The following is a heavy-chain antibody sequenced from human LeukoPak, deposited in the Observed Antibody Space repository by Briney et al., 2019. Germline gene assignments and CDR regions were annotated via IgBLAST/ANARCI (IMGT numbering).Heavy chain of an antibody. Sequence: SETLSLTCTVSGGSINNDGYYWGWIRQSAGKGLEWLGRIYSSGTINYNPSLKRQVTLSVDTSKNQFSLNLTSVTAADTAVYYCAREGDYGDFDAFDMWGQGKVVTVSS. D-gene: IGHD4-17*01. CDR1: GGSINNDGYY. V-gene: IGHV4-61*02. CDR2: IYSSGTI. CDR3: AREGDYGDFDAFDM. J-gene: IGHJ3*02.